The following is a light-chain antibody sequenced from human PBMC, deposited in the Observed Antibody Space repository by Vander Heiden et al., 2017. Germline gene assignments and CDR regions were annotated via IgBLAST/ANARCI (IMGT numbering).Light chain of an antibody. CDR2: DAS. Sequence: EIVLTQSPATLSLSPGERATLPCRASQSISADLAWYQQKPGQAPRLLIYDASNRATGIPARFSGSGSGTDFTLTISNLEPEDFAVYYCQQRNSWPRTFGQGTKVEI. V-gene: IGKV3-11*01. J-gene: IGKJ2*01. CDR1: QSISAD. CDR3: QQRNSWPRT.